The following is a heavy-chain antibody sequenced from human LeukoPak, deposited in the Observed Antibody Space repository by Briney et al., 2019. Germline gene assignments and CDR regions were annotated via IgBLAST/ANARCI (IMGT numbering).Heavy chain of an antibody. J-gene: IGHJ4*02. CDR1: GLTFCSYA. D-gene: IGHD6-19*01. CDR2: ISGSGGTT. V-gene: IGHV3-23*01. CDR3: AKDTVAAYC. Sequence: GGSLRLSCAASGLTFCSYAMSWVCQAPGKGLGWVSAISGSGGTTYYADSVKGRFTISRYNSKNTLYLQMNSLRAEDTAVYYCAKDTVAAYCWGQGTLVTVSS.